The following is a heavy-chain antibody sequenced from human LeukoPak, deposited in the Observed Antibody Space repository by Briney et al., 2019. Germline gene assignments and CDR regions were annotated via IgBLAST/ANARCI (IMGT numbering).Heavy chain of an antibody. CDR3: ARREQPRDFDY. Sequence: SETLSLTCAVYGGSFSGYYWSWIRQPPGKGLEWIGEINHSGSTNYNPSLKSRVTISVDTSKNQFSLKLSSVTAADTAVYYCARREQPRDFDYWGQGTLVTVSS. CDR2: INHSGST. CDR1: GGSFSGYY. V-gene: IGHV4-34*01. D-gene: IGHD1-26*01. J-gene: IGHJ4*02.